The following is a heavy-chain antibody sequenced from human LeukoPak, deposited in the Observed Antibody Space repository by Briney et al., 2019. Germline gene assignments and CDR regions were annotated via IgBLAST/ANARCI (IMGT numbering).Heavy chain of an antibody. CDR3: ARYDNSWTAHYLDS. CDR1: GYSISSGQW. CDR2: IHYSGST. D-gene: IGHD4-11*01. J-gene: IGHJ4*02. Sequence: KPSDTLSLTCAVSGYSISSGQWWGWIRPPPGKGLEWIGYIHYSGSTHYSPSLKSRVTMSLDTSRNQFSLKLSSVTAVDTAVYYCARYDNSWTAHYLDSWGQGTLVTVSS. V-gene: IGHV4-28*01.